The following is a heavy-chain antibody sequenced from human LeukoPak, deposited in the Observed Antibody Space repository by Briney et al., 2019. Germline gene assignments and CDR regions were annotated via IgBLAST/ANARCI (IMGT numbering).Heavy chain of an antibody. CDR3: ARHSGSIVVRWLDP. Sequence: GGSLRLSCAASGFTFSSYWMSWVRQAPGKGLEWVANIKKDGSEKYYVDSVKGRFTISRDNAKTSLYLQMNSLRAADTAVYYCARHSGSIVVRWLDPWGQGTLVTVSS. V-gene: IGHV3-7*01. CDR2: IKKDGSEK. D-gene: IGHD2-2*01. J-gene: IGHJ5*02. CDR1: GFTFSSYW.